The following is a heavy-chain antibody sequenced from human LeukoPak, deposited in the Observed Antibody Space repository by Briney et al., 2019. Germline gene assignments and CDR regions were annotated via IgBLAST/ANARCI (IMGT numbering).Heavy chain of an antibody. Sequence: ASVKVSCKASGYTFTSYYMHCVRQAPGQGLEWMGIINPSGGSTSYAQKFQGRVTMTRDTSTSTVYMELSSLRSEDTAVYYCAREIPGGYIDWLYNWFDPWGQGTLVTVSS. CDR2: INPSGGST. D-gene: IGHD3-9*01. V-gene: IGHV1-46*01. CDR3: AREIPGGYIDWLYNWFDP. CDR1: GYTFTSYY. J-gene: IGHJ5*02.